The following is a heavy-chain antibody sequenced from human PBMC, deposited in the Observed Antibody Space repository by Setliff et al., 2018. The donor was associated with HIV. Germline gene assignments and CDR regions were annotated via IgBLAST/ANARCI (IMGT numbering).Heavy chain of an antibody. CDR1: GGSINSTSYY. D-gene: IGHD3-22*01. J-gene: IGHJ4*02. CDR3: ARHDSGGYYSLDY. Sequence: PSETLSLTCTVSGGSINSTSYYWGWIRQPALKGLEWIGRIYTSGLTNYNPSLKSRVTISVDTSKNQVSLKLTSVAAADTAVYFCARHDSGGYYSLDYWGQGTLVTVSS. CDR2: IYTSGLT. V-gene: IGHV4-61*02.